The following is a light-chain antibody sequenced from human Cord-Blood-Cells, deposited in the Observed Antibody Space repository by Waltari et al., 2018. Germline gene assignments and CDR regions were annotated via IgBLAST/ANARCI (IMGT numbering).Light chain of an antibody. J-gene: IGKJ4*01. CDR1: QSISSY. CDR2: AAS. V-gene: IGKV1-39*01. CDR3: QQSYSTLGA. Sequence: DIQMTQSPSSLSASVGDRVNITCRASQSISSYLNWYQQKPGKAPKLLIYAASSLQSGVPSRFSGSGSGTDFTLTISSLQPEDFATYYCQQSYSTLGAFGGGTKVEIK.